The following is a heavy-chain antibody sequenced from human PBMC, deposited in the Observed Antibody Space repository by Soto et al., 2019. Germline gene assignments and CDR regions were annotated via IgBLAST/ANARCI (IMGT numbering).Heavy chain of an antibody. V-gene: IGHV4-39*01. D-gene: IGHD2-2*01. J-gene: IGHJ6*02. CDR1: GGSISSSSYY. Sequence: SETLSLTCTVSGGSISSSSYYWGWIRQPPGKGLEWIGSIYYSGSTYYNPSLKSRVTISVDTSKNQFSLKLSSVTAADTAVYYCYIVPAWLFKGNGMDVWGQGTTVTVSS. CDR2: IYYSGST. CDR3: YIVPAWLFKGNGMDV.